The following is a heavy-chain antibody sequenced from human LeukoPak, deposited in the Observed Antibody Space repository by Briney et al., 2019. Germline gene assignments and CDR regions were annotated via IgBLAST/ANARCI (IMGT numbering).Heavy chain of an antibody. V-gene: IGHV5-51*01. Sequence: GESLKISCKVSGYGFTSYCIGWVRQMPGKGLEWMGIIYPGDSGPTYSPSFQGQVTISVDKSINTAYLQWSSLQASDTAMYYCGMSGDRVPLQDDVFDVWGQGTMVTVST. CDR3: GMSGDRVPLQDDVFDV. D-gene: IGHD1-26*01. J-gene: IGHJ3*01. CDR2: IYPGDSGP. CDR1: GYGFTSYC.